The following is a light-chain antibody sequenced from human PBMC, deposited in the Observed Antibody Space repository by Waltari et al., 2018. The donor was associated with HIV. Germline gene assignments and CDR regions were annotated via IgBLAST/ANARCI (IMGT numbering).Light chain of an antibody. V-gene: IGLV2-14*01. J-gene: IGLJ1*01. CDR2: NVT. CDR1: NSHAAAHNT. Sequence: QSALTQPASASGSPGQQNATPCTGTNSHAAAHNTASCYQHHPGKAPNPMIYNVTNRPSGVSDRFTGSKSGNTASLTITDLQTDDEADYFCSSYTSSNTLVFGAGAKVTVL. CDR3: SSYTSSNTLV.